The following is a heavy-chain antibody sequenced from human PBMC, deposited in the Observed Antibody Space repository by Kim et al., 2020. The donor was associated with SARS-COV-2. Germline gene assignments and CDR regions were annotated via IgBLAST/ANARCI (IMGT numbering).Heavy chain of an antibody. CDR3: AKYHYYDPPIS. J-gene: IGHJ2*01. D-gene: IGHD3-22*01. V-gene: IGHV3-23*01. CDR2: ISNSGGST. CDR1: GFTFSNYA. Sequence: GGSLRLSCAASGFTFSNYAMSWVRQAPGKGLEWVSAISNSGGSTYYADSVKGRFTISRDNSKNTLYLQMHSLRAEDTAVYYCAKYHYYDPPISWGRGTLVTVSS.